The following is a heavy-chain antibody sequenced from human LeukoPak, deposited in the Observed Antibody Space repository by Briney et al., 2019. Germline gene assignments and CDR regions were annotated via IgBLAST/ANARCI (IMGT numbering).Heavy chain of an antibody. CDR2: VSGSVVIT. Sequence: GGSLRLSCAASGFTFGSYAMSWVRQAPGKGLAWISAVSGSVVITYYADSVKGRFTISRDNSKNTLYLQMNSLRAEDTAVYYCAKDITSGWFSSDFDYWGQGTLVTVSS. J-gene: IGHJ4*02. CDR3: AKDITSGWFSSDFDY. CDR1: GFTFGSYA. D-gene: IGHD6-19*01. V-gene: IGHV3-23*01.